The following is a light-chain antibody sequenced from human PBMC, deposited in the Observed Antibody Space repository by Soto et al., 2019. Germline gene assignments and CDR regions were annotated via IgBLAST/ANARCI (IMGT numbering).Light chain of an antibody. CDR3: QQYDKWPTWT. V-gene: IGKV3-15*01. CDR1: QSVSRD. Sequence: EIVLTQSPATLSVSPGERATLSCRASQSVSRDLAWYQQKPVQAPRRLIYGASTRAPSIPARFSGSGSGTDFTLTLSSLQSEDFAVYYCQQYDKWPTWTFGQGTKVDI. CDR2: GAS. J-gene: IGKJ1*01.